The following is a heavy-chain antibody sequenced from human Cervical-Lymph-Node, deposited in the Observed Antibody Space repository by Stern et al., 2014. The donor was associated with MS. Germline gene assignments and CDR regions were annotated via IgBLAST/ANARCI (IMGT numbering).Heavy chain of an antibody. CDR3: VKDTAAIAGYSYGFDY. D-gene: IGHD5-18*01. V-gene: IGHV3-9*01. CDR1: GLTFEDYA. CDR2: ISWNSDNI. J-gene: IGHJ4*02. Sequence: EVQLEESGGGLVQPGRSLRLSCAASGLTFEDYAMHWVRQVPGKGLEWVFGISWNSDNIRYADSVKGRFSISRDNAKNSLYLEMKSLRAEDTAFYYCVKDTAAIAGYSYGFDYWGQGTLVTVS.